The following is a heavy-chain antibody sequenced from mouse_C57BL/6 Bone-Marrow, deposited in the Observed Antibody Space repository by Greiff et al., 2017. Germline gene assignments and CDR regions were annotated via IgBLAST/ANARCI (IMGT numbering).Heavy chain of an antibody. J-gene: IGHJ2*01. CDR3: ARGGLLYFDY. V-gene: IGHV1-69*01. CDR2: IDPSDSYT. Sequence: QVQLKQSGAELVMPGASVKLSCKASGYTFPSYWMHWVKQRPGQGLEWIGEIDPSDSYTNYNQKFKGKSTLTVDKSSSTAYMQLSSLTSEDSAVYYCARGGLLYFDYWGQGTTLTVSS. D-gene: IGHD1-1*01. CDR1: GYTFPSYW.